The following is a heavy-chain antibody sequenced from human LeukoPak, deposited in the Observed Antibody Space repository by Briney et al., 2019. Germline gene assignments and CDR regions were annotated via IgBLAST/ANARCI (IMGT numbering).Heavy chain of an antibody. D-gene: IGHD6-19*01. CDR3: AIDPYSSGWMGGDYFDY. V-gene: IGHV3-23*01. J-gene: IGHJ4*02. Sequence: GGSLRLSCAASGFSFSTYAMSWVRQAPGKGLEFVSSVGAGGGSTYYADPVKGRFAISRDNSASTLYLQMNSLRADDTAIYFCAIDPYSSGWMGGDYFDYWGQGTLVTVSS. CDR2: VGAGGGST. CDR1: GFSFSTYA.